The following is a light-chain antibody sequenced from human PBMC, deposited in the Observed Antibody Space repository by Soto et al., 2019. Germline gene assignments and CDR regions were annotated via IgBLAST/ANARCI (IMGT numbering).Light chain of an antibody. CDR3: QHYNSYSEA. V-gene: IGKV1-5*03. CDR1: QTISSW. CDR2: KAS. Sequence: DIQMTQSPSTLSGSVGDRVTITCRASQTISSWLAWYQRKPGKAPKLLIYKASTLKSGVPSRFSGSGSGTEFTLNISSLQPDDFATYYCQHYNSYSEAFGQGTKVDI. J-gene: IGKJ1*01.